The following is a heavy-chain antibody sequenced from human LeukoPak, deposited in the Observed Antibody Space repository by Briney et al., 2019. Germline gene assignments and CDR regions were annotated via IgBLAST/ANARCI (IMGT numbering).Heavy chain of an antibody. Sequence: ASVKVSCKASGGTFSSYAISWVRQAPGQGLEWMGGIIPIFGTANYAQKFQGRVTITTDESTSTAYMELSSLRSEGTAVYYCARDPYCGGDCSDIGNWFDPWGQGTLVTVSS. CDR2: IIPIFGTA. D-gene: IGHD2-21*02. CDR3: ARDPYCGGDCSDIGNWFDP. J-gene: IGHJ5*02. V-gene: IGHV1-69*05. CDR1: GGTFSSYA.